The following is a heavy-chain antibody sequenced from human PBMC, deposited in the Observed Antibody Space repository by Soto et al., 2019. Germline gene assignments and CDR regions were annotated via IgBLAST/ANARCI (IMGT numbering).Heavy chain of an antibody. CDR3: ARVGRGGLYYYYYGMGI. D-gene: IGHD3-10*01. J-gene: IGHJ6*02. V-gene: IGHV3-30*03. Sequence: PGGSLRLSCVASGFTFSSYGMHWVRQAPGKGLEWVAVISYDGTNKYYAESVKGRFTISRDKSKNTLYLEMNSLRREDTAVYYCARVGRGGLYYYYYGMGIWGQGTTVTVFS. CDR2: ISYDGTNK. CDR1: GFTFSSYG.